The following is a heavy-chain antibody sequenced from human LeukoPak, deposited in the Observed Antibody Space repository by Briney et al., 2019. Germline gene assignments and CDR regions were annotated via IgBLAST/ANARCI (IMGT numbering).Heavy chain of an antibody. J-gene: IGHJ6*03. D-gene: IGHD5-12*01. Sequence: PSETLSLTCSVSGGSMNTYYWSWIRQPAGAGPEWIGRIYSSGGTYYNPSLKSRVTVSIDTSRNQFSLNLSSVTAADTAVYYCARGGADAYDVYYLDVWGTGTTVTVSS. V-gene: IGHV4-4*07. CDR2: IYSSGGT. CDR1: GGSMNTYY. CDR3: ARGGADAYDVYYLDV.